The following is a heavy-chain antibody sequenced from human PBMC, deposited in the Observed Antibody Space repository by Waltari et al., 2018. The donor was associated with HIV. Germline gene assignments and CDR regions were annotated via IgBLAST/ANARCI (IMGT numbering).Heavy chain of an antibody. D-gene: IGHD1-26*01. CDR2: IKQDGSEK. V-gene: IGHV3-7*01. CDR3: ARDPELDAFDI. Sequence: EVQLVESGGGLVQPGGSLRLSCAASGFTFSSYWMSWVRQAPGKGLEGVANIKQDGSEKYYVDSVKGRFTISRDNAKNSLYLQMNSLRAEDTAVYYCARDPELDAFDIWGQGTMVTVSS. CDR1: GFTFSSYW. J-gene: IGHJ3*02.